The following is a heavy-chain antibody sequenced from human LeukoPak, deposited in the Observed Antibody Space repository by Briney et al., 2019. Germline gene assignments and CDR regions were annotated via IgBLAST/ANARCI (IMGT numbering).Heavy chain of an antibody. Sequence: GRSLRLSCAASGFTFSSYPMHWVRQAPGKGLEWVAVISYDGSEKHYADPVKGRFTISRDNSKDTLYLQMNSLRAEDTAVYYCAREGSSGYYPYWGQGILVTVSS. J-gene: IGHJ4*02. CDR2: ISYDGSEK. CDR1: GFTFSSYP. CDR3: AREGSSGYYPY. D-gene: IGHD3-22*01. V-gene: IGHV3-30-3*01.